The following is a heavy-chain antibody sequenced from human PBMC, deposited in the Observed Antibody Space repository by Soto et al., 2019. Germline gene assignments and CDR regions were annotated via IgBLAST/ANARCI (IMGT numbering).Heavy chain of an antibody. D-gene: IGHD3-3*01. CDR3: AKGPGRSRYYGMDV. V-gene: IGHV3-23*01. CDR2: ISGSRGST. CDR1: GFTFSSYA. Sequence: EVQLLESGGGLVQPGGSLRLSCAASGFTFSSYAMSWVRHAPGKGLEWVSAISGSRGSTYYADSVKGRFTISIDNSKNALFLQMNILRAADTAVYYWAKGPGRSRYYGMDVWGQGTTVTVSS. J-gene: IGHJ6*02.